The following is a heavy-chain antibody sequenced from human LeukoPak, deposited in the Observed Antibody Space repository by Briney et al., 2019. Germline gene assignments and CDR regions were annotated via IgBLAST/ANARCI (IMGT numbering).Heavy chain of an antibody. CDR1: GYTFTSYD. CDR3: ARVLGSGYESDY. CDR2: MNPNSGNT. D-gene: IGHD5-12*01. J-gene: IGHJ4*02. V-gene: IGHV1-8*03. Sequence: ASVKVSCKASGYTFTSYDINWVRQATGQGLEWMGWMNPNSGNTGYARKFQGRVTITRNTSISTAYMELSSLRSEDTAVYYCARVLGSGYESDYWGQGTLVTVSS.